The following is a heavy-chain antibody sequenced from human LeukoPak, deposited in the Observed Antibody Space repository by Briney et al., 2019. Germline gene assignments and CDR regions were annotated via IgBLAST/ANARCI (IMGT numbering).Heavy chain of an antibody. V-gene: IGHV1-18*01. CDR1: GYTCSSYG. CDR2: ISAYSGKP. J-gene: IGHJ4*02. CDR3: ARGGPGAEILGFFNHGTFFDY. D-gene: IGHD1-26*01. Sequence: ASVKVSCKASGYTCSSYGITWVRQALGQGLEWMGWISAYSGKPNYAQNLQGRVTMTTDTSTSTAYMELRSLRSDDTAVYYCARGGPGAEILGFFNHGTFFDYWGQGALVTVSS.